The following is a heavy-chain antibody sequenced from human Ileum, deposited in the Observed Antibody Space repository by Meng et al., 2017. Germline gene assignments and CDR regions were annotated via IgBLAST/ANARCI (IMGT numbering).Heavy chain of an antibody. V-gene: IGHV2-5*02. Sequence: SGPTLVKPTQTLTLTCTFSGFSLTTPGVGVGWIRQPPGKALEWLALIYWDDYERYSPSLKPRLTVTKDTSKNQVVLTLTNMGPVDTATYYCAKRWGGLSTTVRGLISDDFDFWGQGTRVTVSS. J-gene: IGHJ3*01. CDR1: GFSLTTPGVG. CDR3: AKRWGGLSTTVRGLISDDFDF. D-gene: IGHD3-10*01. CDR2: IYWDDYE.